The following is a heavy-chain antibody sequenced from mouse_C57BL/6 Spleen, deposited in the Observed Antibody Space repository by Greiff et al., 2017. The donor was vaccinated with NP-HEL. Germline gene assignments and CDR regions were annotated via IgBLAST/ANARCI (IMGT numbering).Heavy chain of an antibody. CDR3: ARGIYYDYGYWYFDV. V-gene: IGHV5-4*01. CDR1: GFTFSSYA. J-gene: IGHJ1*03. Sequence: DVQLVESGGGLVKPGGSLKLSCAASGFTFSSYAMSWVRQTPEKRLEWVATISDGGSYTYYPDNVKGRFTISRDNAKNNLYLQMSHLKSEDTAMYYCARGIYYDYGYWYFDVWGTGTTVTVSS. D-gene: IGHD2-4*01. CDR2: ISDGGSYT.